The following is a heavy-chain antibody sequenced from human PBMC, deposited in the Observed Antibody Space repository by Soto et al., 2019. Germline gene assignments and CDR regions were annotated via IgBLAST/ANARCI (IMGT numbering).Heavy chain of an antibody. CDR1: GFTFSGSA. Sequence: GGSLRLSCAASGFTFSGSAMHWVRQASGKGLEWVGRIRSKANSYATAYAASVKGRFTISRDDSKNTAYLQMNSLRTEDTAVYYCRLDYYYGMDVWGQGTTVTVSS. V-gene: IGHV3-73*01. CDR3: RLDYYYGMDV. CDR2: IRSKANSYAT. J-gene: IGHJ6*02.